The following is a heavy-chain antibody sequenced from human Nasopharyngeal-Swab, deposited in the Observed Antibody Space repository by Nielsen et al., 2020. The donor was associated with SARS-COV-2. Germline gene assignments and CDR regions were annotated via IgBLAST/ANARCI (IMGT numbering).Heavy chain of an antibody. CDR1: GYTFTSYY. J-gene: IGHJ5*02. D-gene: IGHD2-2*01. CDR3: ARDIVVVPAARGSWFDP. V-gene: IGHV1-46*01. Sequence: ASVKVSCKASGYTFTSYYMHWVRQAPGQGLEWAGIINPSGGSTSYEQKFQGRVTMTKDTSTSTVYMELSSLRSEDTAVYYCARDIVVVPAARGSWFDPWGQGTLATVSS. CDR2: INPSGGST.